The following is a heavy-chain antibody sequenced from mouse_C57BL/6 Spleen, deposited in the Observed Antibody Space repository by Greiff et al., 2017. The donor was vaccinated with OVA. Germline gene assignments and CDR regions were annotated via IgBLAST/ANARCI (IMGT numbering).Heavy chain of an antibody. D-gene: IGHD1-1*01. CDR2: ISSGGSYT. V-gene: IGHV5-6*01. CDR1: GFTFSSYG. Sequence: EVQVVESGGDLVKPGGSLKLSCAASGFTFSSYGMSWVRQTPDKRLEWVATISSGGSYTYYPDRVKGRFTISRDNAKNTLYLQMSSLKSEDTAMYYCARGSEGSSDYWGQGTTLTVSS. CDR3: ARGSEGSSDY. J-gene: IGHJ2*01.